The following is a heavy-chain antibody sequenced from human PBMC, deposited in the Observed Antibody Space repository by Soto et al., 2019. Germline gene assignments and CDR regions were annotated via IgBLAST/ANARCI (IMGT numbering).Heavy chain of an antibody. Sequence: GASVKVSCKASGYTFTSYAMHWVRQAPGQRLEWMGWINAGNGNTKYSQKFQGRVTITRDTSASTAYMELGSLRAEDMAVYYCVRRVSGNYDYWGQGTLVTVSS. CDR1: GYTFTSYA. V-gene: IGHV1-3*03. CDR2: INAGNGNT. CDR3: VRRVSGNYDY. D-gene: IGHD1-7*01. J-gene: IGHJ4*02.